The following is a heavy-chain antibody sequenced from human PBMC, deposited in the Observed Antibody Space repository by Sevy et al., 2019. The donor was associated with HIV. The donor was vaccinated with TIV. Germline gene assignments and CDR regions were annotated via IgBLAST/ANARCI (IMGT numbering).Heavy chain of an antibody. CDR2: ISDRSDTI. CDR3: VRVRDRYCSGGSSYYGYVFDY. Sequence: GGSLRLSCAASGFIFSNYYMPWVSQAPGKGLEWVSYISDRSDTISYADSLKGRFTISRDNAKNALYLQMSSLRGGGTAVYYCVRVRDRYCSGGSSYYGYVFDYWGQGTLVTVSS. J-gene: IGHJ4*02. V-gene: IGHV3-48*01. CDR1: GFIFSNYY. D-gene: IGHD2-15*01.